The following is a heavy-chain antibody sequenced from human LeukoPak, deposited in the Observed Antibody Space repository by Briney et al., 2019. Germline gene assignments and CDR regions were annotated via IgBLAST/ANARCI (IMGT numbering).Heavy chain of an antibody. Sequence: PGGSLRLSCAASGFTFSSYGMHWVRQAPGKGLEWVAVISYDGSNKYYADSVKGRFTISRDNSKNTLYLRMNSLRAEDTAVYYCAKDPYSRYCSSTSCYRHYYGMDVWGQGTTVTVSS. CDR2: ISYDGSNK. D-gene: IGHD2-2*01. CDR3: AKDPYSRYCSSTSCYRHYYGMDV. V-gene: IGHV3-30*18. J-gene: IGHJ6*02. CDR1: GFTFSSYG.